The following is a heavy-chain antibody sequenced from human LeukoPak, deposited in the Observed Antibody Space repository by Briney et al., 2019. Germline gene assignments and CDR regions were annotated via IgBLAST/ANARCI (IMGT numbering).Heavy chain of an antibody. V-gene: IGHV1-2*02. Sequence: GASVKVSCKASGYTFTGYYMHWVRQAPGQGLEWMGWINPNSGGTNYAQKFQGRVTMTRDTSISTAYMELSRLRSDDTAVYYCARELYRAVASIPGYWGQGTLVTVSS. D-gene: IGHD6-19*01. J-gene: IGHJ4*02. CDR1: GYTFTGYY. CDR3: ARELYRAVASIPGY. CDR2: INPNSGGT.